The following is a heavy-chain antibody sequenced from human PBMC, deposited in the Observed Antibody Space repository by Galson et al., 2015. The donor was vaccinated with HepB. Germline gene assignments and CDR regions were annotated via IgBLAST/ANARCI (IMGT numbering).Heavy chain of an antibody. CDR3: ATDRGVYGGAFDI. J-gene: IGHJ3*02. CDR2: IYHTGST. Sequence: TLSLTCTVSGGSISTSGYYWSWVRQHPVRGLEWIGYIYHTGSTYYNPSLKSRLTISLDTSKKQFYLRLTSVTPADTAVYYCATDRGVYGGAFDIWGRGIMVTVSS. D-gene: IGHD2-8*01. CDR1: GGSISTSGYY. V-gene: IGHV4-31*03.